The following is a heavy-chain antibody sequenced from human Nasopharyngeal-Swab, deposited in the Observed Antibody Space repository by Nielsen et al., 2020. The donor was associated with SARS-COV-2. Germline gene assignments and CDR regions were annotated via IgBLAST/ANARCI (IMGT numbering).Heavy chain of an antibody. CDR3: ASSIAAVAGDSFDY. CDR2: TYYRSKWYN. CDR1: GDSVSSNSAA. J-gene: IGHJ4*02. V-gene: IGHV6-1*01. Sequence: SETLSFTCAISGDSVSSNSAAWNWIRQSPSRGLEWLVRTYYRSKWYNDYAVSLKSRISVNPDTSKNQFSLQLNSVTPEDTAVYYCASSIAAVAGDSFDYWGQGTLVTVSS. D-gene: IGHD6-19*01.